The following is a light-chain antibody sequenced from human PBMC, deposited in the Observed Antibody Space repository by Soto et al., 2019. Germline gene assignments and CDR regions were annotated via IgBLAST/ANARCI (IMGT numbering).Light chain of an antibody. CDR3: QQRAIWRGVT. CDR1: QSISNS. V-gene: IGKV3-11*01. J-gene: IGKJ3*01. Sequence: EIVLTHSPATLSLYPWEIATLSCRASQSISNSLAWYQQKPGQAPSLLIFDASKRATGIPARFSGSGSGTDFTLTITSLEPEDFAVYYCQQRAIWRGVTFGPGTKVDIK. CDR2: DAS.